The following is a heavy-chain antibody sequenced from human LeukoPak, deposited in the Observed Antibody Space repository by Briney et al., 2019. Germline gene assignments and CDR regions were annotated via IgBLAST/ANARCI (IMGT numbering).Heavy chain of an antibody. CDR2: IYTSGST. CDR1: GGSISSGSYY. D-gene: IGHD3-3*01. V-gene: IGHV4-61*02. CDR3: ARVNTSLGITIFGVAPDAFDI. Sequence: SETLSLTCTVSGGSISSGSYYWSWIRQPAGKGLEWIGRIYTSGSTNYNPSLKSRVTISVDTSKNQFSLKLSSVTAADTAVYYCARVNTSLGITIFGVAPDAFDIWGQGTMVTVSS. J-gene: IGHJ3*02.